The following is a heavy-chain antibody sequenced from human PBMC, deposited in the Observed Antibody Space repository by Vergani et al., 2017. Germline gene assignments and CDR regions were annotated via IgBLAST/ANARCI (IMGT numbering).Heavy chain of an antibody. CDR3: ARDGILGYCSSTSCSHLDY. V-gene: IGHV1-2*02. CDR2: INPNSGGT. CDR1: GYTFTGYY. J-gene: IGHJ4*02. D-gene: IGHD2-2*01. Sequence: QVQLVQSGAEVKKPGASVKVSCKASGYTFTGYYMPWVRQAPGQGLEWMGWINPNSGGTNYAQKFQGRVTMPRDTSISTAYMELSRLRSDDTAVYYCARDGILGYCSSTSCSHLDYWGQGTLVTVSS.